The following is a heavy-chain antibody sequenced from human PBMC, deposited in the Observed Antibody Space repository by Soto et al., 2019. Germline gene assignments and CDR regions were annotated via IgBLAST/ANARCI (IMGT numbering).Heavy chain of an antibody. D-gene: IGHD6-13*01. Sequence: GGSLRLSCAASGFTFSSYGMHWVRQAPGKGLEWVAVISYDGSNKYYADSVKGRFTISRDNSKNTLYLQMNSLRADDTAVYYCAKDWQQLVSWFDPWGQGTLVTVSS. CDR3: AKDWQQLVSWFDP. CDR2: ISYDGSNK. J-gene: IGHJ5*02. CDR1: GFTFSSYG. V-gene: IGHV3-30*18.